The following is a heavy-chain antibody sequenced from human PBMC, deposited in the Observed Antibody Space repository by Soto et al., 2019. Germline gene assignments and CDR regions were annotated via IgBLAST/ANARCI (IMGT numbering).Heavy chain of an antibody. V-gene: IGHV3-48*03. CDR2: ISSSGSTI. CDR3: ARINNYYDSSGYYPDY. Sequence: RRLSCAASGFTFSSYEMNWVRQAPGKGLEWVSYISSSGSTIYYADSVKGRFTISRDNAKNSLYLQMNSLRAEDTAVYYCARINNYYDSSGYYPDYWGQGTLVTVSS. J-gene: IGHJ4*02. CDR1: GFTFSSYE. D-gene: IGHD3-22*01.